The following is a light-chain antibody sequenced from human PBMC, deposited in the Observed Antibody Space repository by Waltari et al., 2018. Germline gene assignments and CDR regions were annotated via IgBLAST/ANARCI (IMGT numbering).Light chain of an antibody. V-gene: IGLV1-40*01. J-gene: IGLJ2*01. CDR3: QSYDTSLGVG. CDR1: WSNIGAGYD. Sequence: QSVLTQPPSVSGAPGQRVTISCTGSWSNIGAGYDVPWYQQLPGKAPTLRVDGVNTRPPGVPDRFFGSKSGTSASLAIPGLQPEDEADYYGQSYDTSLGVGFGGGTKLTVL. CDR2: GVN.